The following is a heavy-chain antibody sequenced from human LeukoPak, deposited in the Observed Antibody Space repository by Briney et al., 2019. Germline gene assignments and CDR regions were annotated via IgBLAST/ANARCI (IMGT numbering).Heavy chain of an antibody. CDR1: GFTFSSYS. CDR2: ISSSSSTI. Sequence: PGGSLRLSCAASGFTFSSYSMNWVRQAPGKGLEWVSYISSSSSTIYYADSVKGRFTISRDNAKNSLYLQMNSLRAEDTAVYYCARDRGFSESNDYGDYADYWGQGTLVTVSS. CDR3: ARDRGFSESNDYGDYADY. V-gene: IGHV3-48*01. J-gene: IGHJ4*02. D-gene: IGHD4-17*01.